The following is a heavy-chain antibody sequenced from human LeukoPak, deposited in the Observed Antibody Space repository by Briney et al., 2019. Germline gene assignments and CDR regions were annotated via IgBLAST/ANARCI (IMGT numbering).Heavy chain of an antibody. CDR1: GFTFSSYA. V-gene: IGHV3-23*01. J-gene: IGHJ6*03. CDR2: ISGSGGST. Sequence: GGSLRLSCAASGFTFSSYAMSWVRQAPGKGLEWVSTISGSGGSTYYADSVKGRFTISRDNSKNTLYLQMNSLRAEDTAVYYCAKDRAVSMVRGGYMDVWGKGTTVTVSS. CDR3: AKDRAVSMVRGGYMDV. D-gene: IGHD3-10*01.